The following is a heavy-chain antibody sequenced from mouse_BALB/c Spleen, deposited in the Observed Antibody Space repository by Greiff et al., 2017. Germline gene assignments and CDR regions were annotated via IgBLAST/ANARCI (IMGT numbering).Heavy chain of an antibody. CDR2: IWGGGST. Sequence: VKLVESGPGLVAPSQSLSITCTVSGFSLTDYGVSWIRQPPGKGLEWLGVIWGGGSTYYNSALKSRLSISKDNSKSQVFFKMNSLQANDTAIYYCASGNYAMDYWGQGTSVTVSS. V-gene: IGHV2-6-5*01. CDR3: ASGNYAMDY. CDR1: GFSLTDYG. J-gene: IGHJ4*01.